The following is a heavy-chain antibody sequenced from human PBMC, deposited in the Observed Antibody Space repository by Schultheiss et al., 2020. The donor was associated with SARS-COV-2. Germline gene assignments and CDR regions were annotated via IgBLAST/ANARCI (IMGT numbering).Heavy chain of an antibody. Sequence: GGSLRLSCAASGFTFDDYGMSWVRQAPGKGLEWVSGINWNGGSTGYADSVKGRFTISRDNAKNSLYLQMNSLRAEDTAVYYCARSLGYYDILTGYHPAHYGMDVWGQGTTVTVSS. CDR3: ARSLGYYDILTGYHPAHYGMDV. CDR1: GFTFDDYG. D-gene: IGHD3-9*01. V-gene: IGHV3-20*04. CDR2: INWNGGST. J-gene: IGHJ6*02.